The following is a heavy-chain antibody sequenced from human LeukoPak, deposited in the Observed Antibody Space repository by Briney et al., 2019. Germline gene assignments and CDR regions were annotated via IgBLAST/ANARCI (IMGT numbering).Heavy chain of an antibody. V-gene: IGHV4-31*03. Sequence: SETLSLTCTVSGGSISSGGYYWSWIRQHPGKGLGWIGYIYYSGNTYYNPSLKSRVTISVDTSKNQFSLKLTSVTAADTAVYYCARGTDTYAKGWFDPWGQGTLVTVSS. D-gene: IGHD2-2*01. CDR2: IYYSGNT. CDR3: ARGTDTYAKGWFDP. CDR1: GGSISSGGYY. J-gene: IGHJ5*02.